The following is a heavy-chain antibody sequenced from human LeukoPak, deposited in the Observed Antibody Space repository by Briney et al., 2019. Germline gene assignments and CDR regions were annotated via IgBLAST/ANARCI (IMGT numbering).Heavy chain of an antibody. V-gene: IGHV3-30*02. D-gene: IGHD3-10*01. CDR1: GFTFSSYG. Sequence: PGGSLRLSCAASGFTFSSYGMHWVRQAPGKGLEWVAFIRYDGSNKYYADSVKGRFTISRDNSKNTLYLQMNSLRAEDTAVYYCAKVVVTMVRGVIKPLYYYYYGMDVWGQGTTVTVSS. CDR2: IRYDGSNK. J-gene: IGHJ6*02. CDR3: AKVVVTMVRGVIKPLYYYYYGMDV.